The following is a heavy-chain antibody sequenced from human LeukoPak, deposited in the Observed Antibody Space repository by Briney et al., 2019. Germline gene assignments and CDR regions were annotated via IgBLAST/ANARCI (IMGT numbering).Heavy chain of an antibody. Sequence: GASVKVSCKVSGYTLTELSMHWVRQAPGKGLEWMGGFDPEDGETIYAQRFQGRVTMTEDTSTDTAYMELSSLRSEDTAVYYCATTQKQTYYDFWSGYYTPRGYFDYWGQGTLVTVSS. CDR3: ATTQKQTYYDFWSGYYTPRGYFDY. CDR2: FDPEDGET. V-gene: IGHV1-24*01. J-gene: IGHJ4*02. D-gene: IGHD3-3*01. CDR1: GYTLTELS.